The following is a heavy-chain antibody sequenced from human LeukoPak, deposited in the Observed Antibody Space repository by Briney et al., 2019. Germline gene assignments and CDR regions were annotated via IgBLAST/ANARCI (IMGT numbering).Heavy chain of an antibody. CDR1: GFTFNAFG. V-gene: IGHV3-48*01. CDR3: AKTVIDTTHFDF. CDR2: IGTTSGAI. Sequence: PGGSLRLSCAASGFTFNAFGMNWVRQAPGKGLEWVSYIGTTSGAIYYADSVKGRITISRDSAKNSLYLQTNSLRAEDTAVYYCAKTVIDTTHFDFWGQGTLVTVS. D-gene: IGHD1-1*01. J-gene: IGHJ4*02.